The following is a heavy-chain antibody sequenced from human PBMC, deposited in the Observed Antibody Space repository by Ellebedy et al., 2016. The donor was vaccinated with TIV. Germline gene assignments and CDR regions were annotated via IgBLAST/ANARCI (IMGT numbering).Heavy chain of an antibody. CDR3: ARDRGYDTFDY. D-gene: IGHD5-12*01. CDR1: GFPFCSFW. Sequence: GESLKISCAASGFPFCSFWRSWVCQAPGKGVEWVANTKEDGSVKYYVDSVRGQLTISRDNAKNSLYLQMNSLRAEDTAVYTCARDRGYDTFDYWGQGILVTVSS. CDR2: TKEDGSVK. J-gene: IGHJ4*02. V-gene: IGHV3-7*01.